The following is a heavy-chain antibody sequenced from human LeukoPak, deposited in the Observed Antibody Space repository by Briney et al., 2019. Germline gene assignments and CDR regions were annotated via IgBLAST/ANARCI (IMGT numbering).Heavy chain of an antibody. CDR2: ISYDGSNK. CDR3: ARAGGGYGGSNFDY. V-gene: IGHV3-30-3*01. Sequence: GGSLRLSCAASGFTFSSYAMHWVRQAPGKGLEWVAVISYDGSNKYYADSVKGRFTISRDNSKNTLYLQMNSLRAEDTAVYYCARAGGGYGGSNFDYGGRETLVTVSS. D-gene: IGHD1-26*01. J-gene: IGHJ4*02. CDR1: GFTFSSYA.